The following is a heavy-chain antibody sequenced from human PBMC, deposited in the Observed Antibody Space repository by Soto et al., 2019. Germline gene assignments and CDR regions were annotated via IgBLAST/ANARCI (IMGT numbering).Heavy chain of an antibody. CDR1: GYTFTNYG. CDR3: ARDLLWFGEFSWDDTFEI. V-gene: IGHV1-18*04. D-gene: IGHD3-10*01. CDR2: IGAYNGDT. Sequence: GASVKVSCKASGYTFTNYGLSWVRQAPGQGLEWMGWIGAYNGDTNYAQILQGRVTITTDTSTSTAYMELRSLRADDTAVYYCARDLLWFGEFSWDDTFEIWGKGTMVPVSS. J-gene: IGHJ3*02.